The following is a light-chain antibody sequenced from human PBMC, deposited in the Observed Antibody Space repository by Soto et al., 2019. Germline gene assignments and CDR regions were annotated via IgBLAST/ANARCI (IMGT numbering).Light chain of an antibody. CDR1: ISDVGGHNY. J-gene: IGLJ1*01. Sequence: QSALTQPASVSGSPGQSITISCTGTISDVGGHNYVSWYQQHPGRAPKLMIYEVSNRPSGVSNRFSGSKSGNTASLTMSGLQPEDEADYYCSSYTSSSTYVFGTGTKVTVL. CDR2: EVS. V-gene: IGLV2-14*01. CDR3: SSYTSSSTYV.